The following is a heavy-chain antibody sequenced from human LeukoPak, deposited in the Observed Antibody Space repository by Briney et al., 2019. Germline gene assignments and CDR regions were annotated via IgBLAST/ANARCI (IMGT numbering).Heavy chain of an antibody. CDR3: AREPTYSSSWHTTCDY. D-gene: IGHD6-13*01. J-gene: IGHJ4*02. V-gene: IGHV3-48*04. Sequence: GGSLRLSCAASGFTFSSYNMNWVRQAPGKGLEWVSYISLSTTSIYYADSVKGRFTISRDNAKNLLYLQMNSLRAEDTAVYYCAREPTYSSSWHTTCDYWGQGTLVTVSS. CDR2: ISLSTTSI. CDR1: GFTFSSYN.